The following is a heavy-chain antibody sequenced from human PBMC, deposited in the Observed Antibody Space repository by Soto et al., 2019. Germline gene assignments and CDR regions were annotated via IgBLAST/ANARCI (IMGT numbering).Heavy chain of an antibody. CDR3: ARDYDFWSGYPDYYYYYGMDV. CDR2: ISSSSSYI. V-gene: IGHV3-21*01. J-gene: IGHJ6*02. D-gene: IGHD3-3*01. CDR1: GFTFSSYS. Sequence: EVQLVESGGGLVKPGGSPRLSCAASGFTFSSYSMNWVRQAPGKGLEWVSSISSSSSYIYYADSVKGRFTISRDNAKNSLYLQMNSLRAEDTAVYYCARDYDFWSGYPDYYYYYGMDVWGQGTTVTVSS.